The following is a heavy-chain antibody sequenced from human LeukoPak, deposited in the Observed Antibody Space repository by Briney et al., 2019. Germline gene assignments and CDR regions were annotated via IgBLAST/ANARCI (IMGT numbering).Heavy chain of an antibody. CDR1: GFTFSSYA. J-gene: IGHJ4*02. Sequence: PGGSLRLSCAASGFTFSSYAMSWVRQAPGKGLEWVSYISSSGGTIYYADSVKGRFTISRDNAKNTLYLQMNSLRAEDTAVYYCAKDRTPYYDSSGYEFHFDYWGQGTLVTVSS. CDR2: ISSSGGTI. V-gene: IGHV3-23*01. CDR3: AKDRTPYYDSSGYEFHFDY. D-gene: IGHD3-22*01.